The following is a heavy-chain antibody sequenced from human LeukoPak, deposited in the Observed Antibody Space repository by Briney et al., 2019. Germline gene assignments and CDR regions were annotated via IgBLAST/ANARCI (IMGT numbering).Heavy chain of an antibody. J-gene: IGHJ4*02. D-gene: IGHD2-2*01. CDR1: GGSISSYY. CDR2: IYTSGST. Sequence: PSETLSLTCTVSGGSISSYYWNWIRQPAGKGLEWIGRIYTSGSTNYNPSLKSRVTMSVDTSKSQFSLKLTSVTAADTAVYYCERGLGSSTSWDYWGQGTLVTVSS. CDR3: ERGLGSSTSWDY. V-gene: IGHV4-4*07.